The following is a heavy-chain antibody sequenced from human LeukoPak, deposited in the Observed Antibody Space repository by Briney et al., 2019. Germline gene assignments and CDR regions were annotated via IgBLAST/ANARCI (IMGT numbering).Heavy chain of an antibody. D-gene: IGHD1-26*01. J-gene: IGHJ6*02. CDR2: INPNSGGT. V-gene: IGHV1-2*02. Sequence: ASVKVSCKASGYTFTGYYMHWVRQAPGQGLEWMGWINPNSGGTNYAQKFQGRVTMTGDTSISTAYMELSRLRSDDTAVYYCARESIVGATRDYYYYGMDVWGQGTTVTVSS. CDR1: GYTFTGYY. CDR3: ARESIVGATRDYYYYGMDV.